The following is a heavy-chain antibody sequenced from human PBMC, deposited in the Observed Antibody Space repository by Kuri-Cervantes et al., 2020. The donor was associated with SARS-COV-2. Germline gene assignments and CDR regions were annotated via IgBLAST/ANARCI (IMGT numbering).Heavy chain of an antibody. CDR2: ISGSGGTT. J-gene: IGHJ3*02. CDR3: AKDAIVGLSLTETFDI. CDR1: GFTFTNYA. V-gene: IGHV3-23*01. Sequence: GESLKISCAASGFTFTNYAMTWVRQAPGKGLEWVSGISGSGGTTYYADSVKGRFTISRDNSKNTLYLQMNSLRAEDTAVYYCAKDAIVGLSLTETFDIWGQGTMVTVSS. D-gene: IGHD1-26*01.